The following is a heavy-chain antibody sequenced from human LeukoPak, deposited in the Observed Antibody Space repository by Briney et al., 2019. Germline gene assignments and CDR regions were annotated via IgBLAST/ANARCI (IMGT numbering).Heavy chain of an antibody. CDR1: GYTLTSYG. J-gene: IGHJ4*02. CDR3: ARGAYGDK. D-gene: IGHD4-17*01. Sequence: ASVKVSCEASGYTLTSYGINWMRQAPGQGLEWMGWISTQSGNTNYAQKVQGRLTLTTDRSTNTAYMELRSLRSDDTAVYYCARGAYGDKWGQGTMVTVSP. CDR2: ISTQSGNT. V-gene: IGHV1-18*01.